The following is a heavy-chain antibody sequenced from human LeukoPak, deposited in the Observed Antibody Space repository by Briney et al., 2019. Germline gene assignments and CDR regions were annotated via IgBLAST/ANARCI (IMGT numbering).Heavy chain of an antibody. D-gene: IGHD2-2*02. CDR3: ARTCSSSSCYMVH. CDR1: GYTFANFG. CDR2: ISVYNGNT. V-gene: IGHV1-18*01. J-gene: IGHJ4*02. Sequence: ASVKVSCKASGYTFANFGITWVRQAPGQGLEWMGWISVYNGNTNYAQNLQGRVALTTDTSTSTAYMELRSPRSDDTALYYCARTCSSSSCYMVHWGQGTLVTVS.